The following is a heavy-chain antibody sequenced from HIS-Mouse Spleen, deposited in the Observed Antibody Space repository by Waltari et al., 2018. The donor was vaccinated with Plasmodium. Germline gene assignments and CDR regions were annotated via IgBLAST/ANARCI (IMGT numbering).Heavy chain of an antibody. Sequence: QVQLQQWGAGLLKPSETLSLTCAVYGGSFSGYYWSWIRQPHGKGLEWIGEINHSGRTNYNPSLKSRVTISVDTPKNQFSLKLSSVTAADTAVYYCARAPIRDAFDIWGQGTMVTVSS. J-gene: IGHJ3*02. CDR2: INHSGRT. CDR3: ARAPIRDAFDI. V-gene: IGHV4-34*01. D-gene: IGHD3-9*01. CDR1: GGSFSGYY.